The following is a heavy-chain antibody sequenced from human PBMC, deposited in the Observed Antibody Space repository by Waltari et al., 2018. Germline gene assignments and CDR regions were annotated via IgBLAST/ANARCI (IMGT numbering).Heavy chain of an antibody. CDR3: ASSTKPYSSGWLSGMDV. Sequence: QVQLVQSGAEVKKPGSSVKVSCKASGGTFSSYAISWVRQAPGQGLEWMGRIIPIFGTANYAQKFQGRVTITADKSTSTAYMELSSLRSEDTAVYYCASSTKPYSSGWLSGMDVWGQGTTVTVSS. CDR2: IIPIFGTA. D-gene: IGHD6-19*01. J-gene: IGHJ6*02. CDR1: GGTFSSYA. V-gene: IGHV1-69*08.